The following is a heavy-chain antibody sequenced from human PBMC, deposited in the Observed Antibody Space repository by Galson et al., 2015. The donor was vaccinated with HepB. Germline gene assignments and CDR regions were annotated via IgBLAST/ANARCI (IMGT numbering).Heavy chain of an antibody. V-gene: IGHV3-48*01. Sequence: SLRLSCAASGFTFSDYRMNWVRQPPGKGLEWISYIGRSSTTYYAESVKGRFTISRDNAKNSLYLQMNSLRAEDTAVYYCAKDKGDSSGYPLLDSWGPGTLVTVSS. CDR2: IGRSSTT. D-gene: IGHD5-18*01. CDR3: AKDKGDSSGYPLLDS. CDR1: GFTFSDYR. J-gene: IGHJ4*02.